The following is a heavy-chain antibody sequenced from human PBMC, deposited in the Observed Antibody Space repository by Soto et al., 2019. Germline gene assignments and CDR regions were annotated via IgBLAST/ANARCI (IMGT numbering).Heavy chain of an antibody. D-gene: IGHD2-21*02. CDR1: GYTFTSYY. J-gene: IGHJ4*02. Sequence: GASVKVSCKASGYTFTSYYMHWVRQAPGQGLEWMGIINPSGGSTSYAQKFQGRVTMTRDTSTSSVYMELSSLRSEDTAVYYCARDRGDQGSFDYWGQGTLVTVSS. CDR3: ARDRGDQGSFDY. V-gene: IGHV1-46*01. CDR2: INPSGGST.